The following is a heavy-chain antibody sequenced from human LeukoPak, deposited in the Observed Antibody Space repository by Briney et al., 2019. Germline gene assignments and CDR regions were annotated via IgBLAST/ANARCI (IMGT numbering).Heavy chain of an antibody. J-gene: IGHJ6*02. CDR2: IKQEGREE. D-gene: IGHD1-14*01. CDR3: ATYKTWVAGDV. V-gene: IGHV3-7*01. CDR1: GFKFSDFW. Sequence: SGGSLRLSCAASGFKFSDFWMSWVRQAPGKGPEWVANIKQEGREEHYVDSVKGRVTFSRDNARNSLVLQMNSLRVEDTAVYYCATYKTWVAGDVWGQGTTVSVSS.